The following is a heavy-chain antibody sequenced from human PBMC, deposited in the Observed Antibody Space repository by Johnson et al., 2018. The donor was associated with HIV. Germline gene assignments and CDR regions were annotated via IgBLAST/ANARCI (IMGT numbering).Heavy chain of an antibody. CDR1: GFTFSSYA. J-gene: IGHJ3*02. CDR2: IYGGGTT. V-gene: IGHV3-66*01. Sequence: VQLVESGGGLVQPGGSLRLSCAASGFTFSSYAMSWVRQAPGKGLEWVSLIYGGGTTYYADSVKGRFTVSRDNSKNTLYLQMNSLTAEDTAVYYCAREDYDYVWESYRKGGAFDIWGQGTMVTVSS. D-gene: IGHD3-16*02. CDR3: AREDYDYVWESYRKGGAFDI.